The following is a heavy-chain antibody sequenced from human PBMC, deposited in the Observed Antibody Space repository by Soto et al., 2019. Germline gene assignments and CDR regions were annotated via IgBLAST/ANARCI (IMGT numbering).Heavy chain of an antibody. CDR2: IIPIFGTA. Sequence: QVQLVQSGAEVKKPGSSVKVSCKASGGTFSSYAISWVRQAPGQGLEWMGGIIPIFGTANYAQKFQGRVTITADESTSTAYMELISLRSEDTAVYYCARVKGIAAAGLYYYGMDVWGQGTTVTVSS. CDR1: GGTFSSYA. CDR3: ARVKGIAAAGLYYYGMDV. D-gene: IGHD6-13*01. V-gene: IGHV1-69*01. J-gene: IGHJ6*02.